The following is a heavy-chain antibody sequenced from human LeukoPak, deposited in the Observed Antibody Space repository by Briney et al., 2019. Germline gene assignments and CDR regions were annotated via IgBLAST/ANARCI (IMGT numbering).Heavy chain of an antibody. V-gene: IGHV3-30*04. CDR1: GFTFSNYA. Sequence: TGGSLRLACAASGFTFSNYAMHWARQGLVKGMESMAFVLHDGMQTYYADSGKGRFSISRDNSKSTLFLQMDSLKAEDTAVYYCARDGGGGYNQIDFWGQGTLVNVSS. J-gene: IGHJ4*02. CDR2: VLHDGMQT. D-gene: IGHD5-24*01. CDR3: ARDGGGGYNQIDF.